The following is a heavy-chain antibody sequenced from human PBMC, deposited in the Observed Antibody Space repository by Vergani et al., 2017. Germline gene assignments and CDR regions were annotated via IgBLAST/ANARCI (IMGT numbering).Heavy chain of an antibody. CDR3: ASVPGIVGAGHFDY. J-gene: IGHJ4*02. CDR1: GGTFSSYA. V-gene: IGHV1-69*01. CDR2: IIAIFGTA. D-gene: IGHD1-26*01. Sequence: VQLVQSGAEVKKPGSSVKVSCKACGGTFSSYAISWVRQAPGQGLEWMGGIIAIFGTANYAQKFQGRVTITADESTSTAYMELSSLRSEDTAVYYCASVPGIVGAGHFDYWGQRTLVIVSS.